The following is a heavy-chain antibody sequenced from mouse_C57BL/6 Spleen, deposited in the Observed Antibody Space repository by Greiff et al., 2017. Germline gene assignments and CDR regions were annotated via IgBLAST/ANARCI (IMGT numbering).Heavy chain of an antibody. J-gene: IGHJ4*01. Sequence: VMLVESGPGLVAPSQSLSITCTVSGFSLTSYGVDWVRQSPGKGLEWLGVIWGVGSTNYNSALKSRLSISKDNSKSQVFLKMNSLQTDDTAMYYCARSSYDYLYYYAMDYWGQGTSVTVSS. CDR2: IWGVGST. V-gene: IGHV2-6*01. D-gene: IGHD2-4*01. CDR1: GFSLTSYG. CDR3: ARSSYDYLYYYAMDY.